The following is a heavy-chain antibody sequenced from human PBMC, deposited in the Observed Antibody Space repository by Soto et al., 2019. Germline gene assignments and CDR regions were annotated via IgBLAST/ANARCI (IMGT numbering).Heavy chain of an antibody. V-gene: IGHV3-23*01. CDR1: GFTFSLYA. CDR3: AKYSELPYEAYLQQ. Sequence: GGSRRRSWPASGFTFSLYAMSWGRQAPGKGLEWVSAISTNGGSAFYADSLRGRFTISRDNSKSTLYLQMNNLRAEDTAIYYCAKYSELPYEAYLQQWGQGTLVTVSS. D-gene: IGHD1-7*01. CDR2: ISTNGGSA. J-gene: IGHJ1*01.